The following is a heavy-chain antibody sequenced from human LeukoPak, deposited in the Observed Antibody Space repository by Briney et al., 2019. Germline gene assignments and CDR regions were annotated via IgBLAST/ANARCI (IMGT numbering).Heavy chain of an antibody. CDR2: ISWNSGSI. CDR3: AKDFGRLRSGCYGVFDY. J-gene: IGHJ4*02. D-gene: IGHD6-25*01. V-gene: IGHV3-9*03. Sequence: GGSLRLSCAASGFTFDNYAMRWVRHAPGKGLEWVSGISWNSGSIGYADSVKGRFSLSRDNTKNSLYLQINGLRGEDMALYYCAKDFGRLRSGCYGVFDYGGQGTLVTVSS. CDR1: GFTFDNYA.